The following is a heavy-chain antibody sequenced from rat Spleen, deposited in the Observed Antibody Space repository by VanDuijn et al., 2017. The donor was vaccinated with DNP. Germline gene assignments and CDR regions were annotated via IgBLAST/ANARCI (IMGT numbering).Heavy chain of an antibody. J-gene: IGHJ2*01. Sequence: EVQLVESGGGLVPPGNSLKLSCAASGFIFSDYAMAWVRRSPKKGLEWVAYIGSDGYAPYYGDSVKGRFAISRDNAKSTLYLQMNSLRSEDMATYYCIRWNSGHFDYWGQGVMVTVSS. CDR1: GFIFSDYA. V-gene: IGHV5-22*01. D-gene: IGHD4-3*01. CDR3: IRWNSGHFDY. CDR2: IGSDGYAP.